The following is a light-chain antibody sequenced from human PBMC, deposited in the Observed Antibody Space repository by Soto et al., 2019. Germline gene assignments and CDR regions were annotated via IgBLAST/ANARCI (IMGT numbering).Light chain of an antibody. J-gene: IGKJ1*01. V-gene: IGKV1-27*01. CDR2: AAS. CDR3: QKYNSAPRT. Sequence: DIQMTQSPSSLSASVGDRVTITCRASQSISNYLAWYQQKPGKVPKLLIYAASTLQSGVPSRFSGSGSGTDFTLTISSLQPEDFATYYCQKYNSAPRTFGQGTKVDNK. CDR1: QSISNY.